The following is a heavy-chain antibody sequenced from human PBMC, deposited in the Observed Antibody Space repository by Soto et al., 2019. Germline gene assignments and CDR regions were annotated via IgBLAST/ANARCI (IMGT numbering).Heavy chain of an antibody. V-gene: IGHV4-34*01. D-gene: IGHD1-1*01. Sequence: QVQLQQWGAGLLKPSETLSLTCAVFGGSFSDNYWTWIRQPPGKGLEWIVESNDSGRNNYNPSLKSRGPISVDTSKNQFSLRLTSVTAADPAIYYCARRNSRNCVAFDVWGQGTTVIVSS. J-gene: IGHJ3*01. CDR3: ARRNSRNCVAFDV. CDR1: GGSFSDNY. CDR2: SNDSGRN.